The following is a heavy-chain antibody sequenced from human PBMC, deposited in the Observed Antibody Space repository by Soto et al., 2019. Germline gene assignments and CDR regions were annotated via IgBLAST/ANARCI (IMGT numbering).Heavy chain of an antibody. CDR2: IIPIFGTA. D-gene: IGHD6-19*01. Sequence: QVQLVQSGAEVKKPGSSVTVSCTASGGTFSSYAISWVRQAPGQGLEWMGGIIPIFGTAKYAQKYQGRVTITADESTSTADMELSSLRSEDTAVYYCASRERSGWYYYYGMDVWGQGTTVTVSS. CDR1: GGTFSSYA. J-gene: IGHJ6*02. V-gene: IGHV1-69*01. CDR3: ASRERSGWYYYYGMDV.